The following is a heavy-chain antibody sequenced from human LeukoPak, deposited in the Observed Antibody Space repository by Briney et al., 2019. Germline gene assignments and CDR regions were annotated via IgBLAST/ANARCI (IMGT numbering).Heavy chain of an antibody. J-gene: IGHJ4*02. CDR3: AGHTRGFDY. CDR2: IHYSGGT. Sequence: PSETLSLTCSVSGGSISNYYWNWIRQPPGKGLEWIGCIHYSGGTNYNPSLMSRVTILIDTSKSQFSLKLRSVTAADTAVYYCAGHTRGFDYWGQGTLVTVSS. CDR1: GGSISNYY. D-gene: IGHD3-10*01. V-gene: IGHV4-59*01.